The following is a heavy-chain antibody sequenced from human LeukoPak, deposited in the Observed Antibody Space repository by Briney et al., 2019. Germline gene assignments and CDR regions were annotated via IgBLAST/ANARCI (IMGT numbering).Heavy chain of an antibody. Sequence: GGSLRLSCAASGFTFSSYSMNWVRQAPGKGLEWVSSISSSSSYIYYADSVKGRFTISRDNAKNSLYLQMNSLRAEDTAVYYCARSIIQLWFGFTYWGQGTLVTVSS. CDR2: ISSSSSYI. D-gene: IGHD5-18*01. CDR3: ARSIIQLWFGFTY. CDR1: GFTFSSYS. V-gene: IGHV3-21*01. J-gene: IGHJ4*02.